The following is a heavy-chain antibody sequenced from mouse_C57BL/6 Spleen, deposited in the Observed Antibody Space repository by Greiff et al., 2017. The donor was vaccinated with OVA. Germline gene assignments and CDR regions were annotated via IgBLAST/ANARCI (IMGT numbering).Heavy chain of an antibody. D-gene: IGHD1-1*01. CDR3: ARDGSSHYYFDY. CDR2: IDPSDSYT. J-gene: IGHJ2*01. CDR1: GYTFTSYW. V-gene: IGHV1-69*01. Sequence: VQLQQSGAELVMPGASVKLSCKASGYTFTSYWMHWVKQRPGQGLEWIGEIDPSDSYTNYNQKFKGKSTLTVDKSSSTAYMQLSSLTSEDSAVYYCARDGSSHYYFDYWGQGTTLTVSS.